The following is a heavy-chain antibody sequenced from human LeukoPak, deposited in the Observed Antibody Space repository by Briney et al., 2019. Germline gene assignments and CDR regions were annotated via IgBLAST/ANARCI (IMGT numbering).Heavy chain of an antibody. V-gene: IGHV3-23*01. D-gene: IGHD6-19*01. CDR2: ISGMGGST. CDR1: GITFSSYP. J-gene: IGHJ4*02. CDR3: AKGGSSGWIPTRHFDH. Sequence: GGSLRLSCAASGITFSSYPMTWVRQAPGKGLEWVSTISGMGGSTYYADSVKGRFTISRDNAKNTLSLQMSSLRAEDTAVYYCAKGGSSGWIPTRHFDHWGLGTLVTVSS.